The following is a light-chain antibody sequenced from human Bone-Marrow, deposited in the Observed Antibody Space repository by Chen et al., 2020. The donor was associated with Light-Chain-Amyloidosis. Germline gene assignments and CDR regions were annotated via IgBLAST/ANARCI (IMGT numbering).Light chain of an antibody. CDR1: QSVGAY. Sequence: EVVLSQSPATLSLSPGERATLSCRASQSVGAYLAWYQHKPGLAPRLLIYDATDRATGIPARFSGSGSGTDFTLTISSQEPEDFATYFCQQRSSWPPTFGLGTKLEIK. CDR3: QQRSSWPPT. V-gene: IGKV3-11*01. CDR2: DAT. J-gene: IGKJ2*01.